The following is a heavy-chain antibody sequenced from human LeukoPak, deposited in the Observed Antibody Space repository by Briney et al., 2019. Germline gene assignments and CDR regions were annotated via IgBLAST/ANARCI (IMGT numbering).Heavy chain of an antibody. CDR1: GASVSSGSYY. V-gene: IGHV4-61*01. D-gene: IGHD4-17*01. CDR3: ARDPVYYGDTPRGFDL. J-gene: IGHJ5*02. Sequence: PSETLSLTCNVSGASVSSGSYYWSWIRQPPGKELEWIGYIYYSGSTSYNPSLKSRVTISADTSKNQFSLKLTSVTAADTAVYYCARDPVYYGDTPRGFDLWGQGTLVTVSS. CDR2: IYYSGST.